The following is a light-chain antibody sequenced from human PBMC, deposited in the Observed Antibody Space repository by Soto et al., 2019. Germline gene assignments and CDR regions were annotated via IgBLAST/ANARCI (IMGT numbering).Light chain of an antibody. J-gene: IGKJ1*01. Sequence: EIVLTHSQGTLSFPPAERSSLCYRPNQSVSISYLAWYHPKPGQAPRLLIYGASSRATGIPDRFSGSGSGTDFTLTISRLEPEDFAVYYCQKYGSSPWTCGQGTKGDIK. CDR1: QSVSISY. V-gene: IGKV3-20*01. CDR3: QKYGSSPWT. CDR2: GAS.